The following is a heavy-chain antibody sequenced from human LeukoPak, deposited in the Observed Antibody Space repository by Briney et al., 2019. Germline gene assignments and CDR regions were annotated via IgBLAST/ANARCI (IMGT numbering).Heavy chain of an antibody. D-gene: IGHD5-12*01. Sequence: SQTLSLTCTVSGGSINSGGYYWSWIRQHPGKGLEWIGYIYYSGSTYYNPSLKSRVTISVDTSKNQFSLKLSSVTAADTAVYYCARSDSLGVATTSYFDYWGQGTLVTVSS. CDR2: IYYSGST. V-gene: IGHV4-31*03. J-gene: IGHJ4*02. CDR3: ARSDSLGVATTSYFDY. CDR1: GGSINSGGYY.